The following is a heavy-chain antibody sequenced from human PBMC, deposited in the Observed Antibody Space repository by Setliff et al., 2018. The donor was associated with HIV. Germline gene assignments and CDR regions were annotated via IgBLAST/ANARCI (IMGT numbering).Heavy chain of an antibody. CDR3: AGGTIVAPGGYFYYMDV. CDR2: IYYSGT. D-gene: IGHD6-6*01. J-gene: IGHJ6*03. CDR1: SASRSINTYY. V-gene: IGHV4-59*01. Sequence: LSLTCTVSSASRSINTYYWSWIRQPPGKGLGWVGNIYYSGTNYNPSLKSRVTISVDTSKHQISLKLNSVTAADTAVYYCAGGTIVAPGGYFYYMDVWGKGATVTVSS.